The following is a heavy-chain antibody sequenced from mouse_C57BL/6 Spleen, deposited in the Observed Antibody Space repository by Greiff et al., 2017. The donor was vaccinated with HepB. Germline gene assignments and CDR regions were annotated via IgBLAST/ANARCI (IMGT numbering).Heavy chain of an antibody. J-gene: IGHJ2*01. CDR1: GFTFSDYG. CDR3: ARDRSNYKGVDY. V-gene: IGHV5-4*01. D-gene: IGHD2-5*01. CDR2: ISDGGSYT. Sequence: EVQRVESGGGLVKPGGSLKLSCAASGFTFSDYGMHWVRQAPEKGLEWVAYISDGGSYTYYPDNVKGRFTISRDNAKNNLYLQMSHLKSEDTAMYYCARDRSNYKGVDYWGQGTTLTVSS.